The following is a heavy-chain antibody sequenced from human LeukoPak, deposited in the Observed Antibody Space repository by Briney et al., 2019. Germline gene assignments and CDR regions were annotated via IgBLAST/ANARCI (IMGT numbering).Heavy chain of an antibody. J-gene: IGHJ4*02. CDR1: GFIFSNYA. V-gene: IGHV3-23*01. Sequence: GGSLRLSCAASGFIFSNYAMSWVRQAPGKGPEWVSAVNGSGDTTYYADSVKGRFTISRDNSKNTMYLEMNSLRAEDTAVYYCAKDLRAVAGRGPFGYWGQGTLVTVSS. CDR3: AKDLRAVAGRGPFGY. D-gene: IGHD6-19*01. CDR2: VNGSGDTT.